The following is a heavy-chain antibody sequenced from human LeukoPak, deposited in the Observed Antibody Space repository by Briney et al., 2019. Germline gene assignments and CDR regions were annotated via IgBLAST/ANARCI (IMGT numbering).Heavy chain of an antibody. CDR1: GFTFNDYY. CDR3: ATDGAGFDT. V-gene: IGHV3-11*01. Sequence: PGGSLRLSCAASGFTFNDYYMSWIRQAPGKGLEWLSYINIGGTNTHCADSVKGRFTISRDNAKKSLYLEMNSLRAEDTAVYYCATDGAGFDTWGQGVLVTVSS. J-gene: IGHJ5*02. CDR2: INIGGTNT.